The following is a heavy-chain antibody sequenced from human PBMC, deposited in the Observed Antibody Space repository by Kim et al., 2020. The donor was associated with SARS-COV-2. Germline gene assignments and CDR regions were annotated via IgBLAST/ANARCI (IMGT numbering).Heavy chain of an antibody. J-gene: IGHJ4*02. CDR1: GDSISSSSYY. CDR3: ARQGGSGGHSYGSGPDY. D-gene: IGHD5-18*01. Sequence: SETLSLTCTVSGDSISSSSYYWGWIRQPPGKGLEWIASIYYGGSTFYNPSLKSRVTISVDTSKNQFSLKLSSVTAADTAVYYCARQGGSGGHSYGSGPDYWGQGTLVTVSS. CDR2: IYYGGST. V-gene: IGHV4-39*01.